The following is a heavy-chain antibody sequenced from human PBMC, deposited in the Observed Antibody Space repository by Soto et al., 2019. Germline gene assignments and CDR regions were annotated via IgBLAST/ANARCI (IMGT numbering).Heavy chain of an antibody. V-gene: IGHV4-39*01. J-gene: IGHJ4*02. CDR1: GGCISSSSYD. D-gene: IGHD6-13*01. CDR2: IYYSGST. CDR3: AGPRVKYSSSRTQSRPPPFDY. Sequence: SERLSLTCTVSGGCISSSSYDWGLIRQPPGKGLEWIGSIYYSGSTYYNPSLKSRVTISVDTSKNQFSLKLSSVTAADTAVYYRAGPRVKYSSSRTQSRPPPFDYWGQGTLVTVSS.